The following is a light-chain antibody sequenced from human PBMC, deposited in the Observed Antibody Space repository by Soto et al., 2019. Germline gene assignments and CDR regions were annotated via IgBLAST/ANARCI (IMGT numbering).Light chain of an antibody. V-gene: IGKV1-5*03. J-gene: IGKJ1*01. Sequence: IQMTQSPSTLSASVGDRVTITCRASQSISSWLAWYQQKPGKAPKLLIYKASSLECGVPSRFSGSGSGTEFTLTISSLQPDDFATYYCLQDYNYPWTFGQGTKVDIK. CDR2: KAS. CDR3: LQDYNYPWT. CDR1: QSISSW.